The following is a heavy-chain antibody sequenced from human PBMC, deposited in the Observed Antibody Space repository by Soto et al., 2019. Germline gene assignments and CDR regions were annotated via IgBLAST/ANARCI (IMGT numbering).Heavy chain of an antibody. J-gene: IGHJ4*02. CDR2: ISYDGSNK. D-gene: IGHD3-10*01. V-gene: IGHV3-30*03. Sequence: QVPLVESGGGVVQPGRSLRLSCAASGFPFTTYGMHWVREGPGKGLEWVAVISYDGSNKYYADSVKGRFTISRDNSKNTLYLKMNSLRPEDTALYYCVGGQYYFDYRGQGTLVTVSS. CDR1: GFPFTTYG. CDR3: VGGQYYFDY.